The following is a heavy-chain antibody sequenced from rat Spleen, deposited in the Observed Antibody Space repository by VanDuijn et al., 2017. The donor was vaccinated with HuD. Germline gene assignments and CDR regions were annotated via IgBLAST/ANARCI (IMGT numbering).Heavy chain of an antibody. CDR3: ARSQLSDWFAY. D-gene: IGHD1-2*01. CDR1: GYSITSNY. CDR2: ISYSGST. Sequence: EVQLQESGPGLVKPSQSLSLTCSVTGYSITSNYWGWIRKFPRNKMEWIGHISYSGSTTYNPSLKSRISITRDTSKNQFFLHLNSITTEDTATYYCARSQLSDWFAYWGQGTLVTVSS. V-gene: IGHV3-1*01. J-gene: IGHJ3*01.